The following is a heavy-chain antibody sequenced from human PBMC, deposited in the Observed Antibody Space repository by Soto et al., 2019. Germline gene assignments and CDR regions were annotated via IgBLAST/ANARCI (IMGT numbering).Heavy chain of an antibody. CDR2: IKEDGSEK. Sequence: PGGSLRLSCAASGFTFSSYAMSWVRQAPGKGLEWVANIKEDGSEKYYTDSVEGRFTISRDNAKNSLYLQMTSLRAEDTALYYCARGWGYFDSSGFPYLYAMDVWGQGTTVTVSS. V-gene: IGHV3-7*01. CDR3: ARGWGYFDSSGFPYLYAMDV. D-gene: IGHD3-22*01. J-gene: IGHJ6*02. CDR1: GFTFSSYA.